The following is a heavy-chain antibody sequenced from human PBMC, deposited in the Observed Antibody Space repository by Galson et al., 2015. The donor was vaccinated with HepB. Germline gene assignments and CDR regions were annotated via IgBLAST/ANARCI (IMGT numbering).Heavy chain of an antibody. CDR3: AKDPGDL. D-gene: IGHD3-16*01. CDR1: GFTFSSYG. V-gene: IGHV3-30*18. Sequence: SLRLSCAASGFTFSSYGMHWVRQAPGKGLEWVAVISYDGSNKYYADSVKGRFTISRDNSKNTLYLQMNSLRAEDTAVYYCAKDPGDLWGQGTLVTVSS. J-gene: IGHJ4*02. CDR2: ISYDGSNK.